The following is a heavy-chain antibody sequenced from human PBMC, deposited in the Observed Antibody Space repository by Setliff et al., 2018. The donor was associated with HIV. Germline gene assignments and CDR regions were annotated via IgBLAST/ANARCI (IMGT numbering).Heavy chain of an antibody. V-gene: IGHV1-69*13. J-gene: IGHJ5*02. CDR1: GGTFSRLA. CDR2: IIPIYGTV. CDR3: ATSPRGTYSDILTGLPRGYFDP. Sequence: VASVKVSCKASGGTFSRLAISWVRQAPGQGLEWMGGIIPIYGTVNYAQKFQGRVTITADESTTTAYMELSSLRSEDTAVYYCATSPRGTYSDILTGLPRGYFDPWGQGTQVTVSS. D-gene: IGHD3-9*01.